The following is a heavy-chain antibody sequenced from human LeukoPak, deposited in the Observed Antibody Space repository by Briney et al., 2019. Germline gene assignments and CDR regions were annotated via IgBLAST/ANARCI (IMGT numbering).Heavy chain of an antibody. CDR2: VYSGGST. V-gene: IGHV3-53*01. CDR3: ARGLAAAGRTIPLDY. D-gene: IGHD6-13*01. CDR1: GFTFSNYA. J-gene: IGHJ4*02. Sequence: GGSLRLSCAASGFTFSNYAISWVRQAPGKGLEWVSVVYSGGSTYYADSVKGRFTISRDNSKNTLYLQMDSLRAEDTAVYYCARGLAAAGRTIPLDYWGQGTLVTVSS.